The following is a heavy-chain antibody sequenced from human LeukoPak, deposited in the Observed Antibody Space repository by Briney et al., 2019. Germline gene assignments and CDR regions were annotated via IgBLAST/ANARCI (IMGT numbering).Heavy chain of an antibody. CDR2: ISSNGGST. CDR3: VKDSDYYGSGTPH. J-gene: IGHJ4*02. D-gene: IGHD3-10*01. Sequence: GGSLRLSCAASGFTFSSYAMHWVRQAPGKGLEYVSAISSNGGSTYYADSVKGRFTISRDNSKNTLYLQMSSLRAEDTAVYYCVKDSDYYGSGTPHWGQGTLVTVSS. CDR1: GFTFSSYA. V-gene: IGHV3-64D*06.